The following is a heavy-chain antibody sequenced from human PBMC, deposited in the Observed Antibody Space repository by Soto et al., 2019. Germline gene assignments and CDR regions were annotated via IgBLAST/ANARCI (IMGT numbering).Heavy chain of an antibody. V-gene: IGHV4-34*01. CDR1: GGSFSGYY. J-gene: IGHJ5*02. CDR2: INHSGST. CDR3: ALYSNYDWFEP. Sequence: SETLSLTCAVYGGSFSGYYWSWIRQPPGKGLEWIGEINHSGSTNYNPPLKSRVTISVDTSKNQFSLKLSSVTAADTAVYYCALYSNYDWFEPWGQGTLVTV. D-gene: IGHD4-4*01.